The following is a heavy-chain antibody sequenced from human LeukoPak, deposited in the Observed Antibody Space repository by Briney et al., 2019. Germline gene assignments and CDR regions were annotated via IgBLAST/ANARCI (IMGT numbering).Heavy chain of an antibody. CDR3: ARVHRGYSYGRLDY. CDR2: IRSSDNTI. Sequence: GGSLRLSCAASGFAFSDYSMNWVRQAPGKGLEWVSYIRSSDNTIHYADSVKGRFTISRDNAKNSLYLEMNSLRDEDTAVYYCARVHRGYSYGRLDYWGQGTLVTVSS. CDR1: GFAFSDYS. V-gene: IGHV3-48*02. J-gene: IGHJ4*02. D-gene: IGHD5-18*01.